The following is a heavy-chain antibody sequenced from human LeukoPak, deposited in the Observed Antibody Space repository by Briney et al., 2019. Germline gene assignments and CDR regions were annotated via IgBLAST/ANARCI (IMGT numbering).Heavy chain of an antibody. CDR2: IFSNGST. V-gene: IGHV4-59*01. CDR1: GGSITRYY. J-gene: IGHJ6*02. D-gene: IGHD2-2*01. CDR3: ARDGCSSTSCYSDYYYGMDV. Sequence: PSETLSLTYTASGGSITRYYWTWIRQPPGKGLEWIGYIFSNGSTNYNPSLKSRVAISLDTSKRQFSLRLTSVTAADTAVYYCARDGCSSTSCYSDYYYGMDVWGQGTTVTVSS.